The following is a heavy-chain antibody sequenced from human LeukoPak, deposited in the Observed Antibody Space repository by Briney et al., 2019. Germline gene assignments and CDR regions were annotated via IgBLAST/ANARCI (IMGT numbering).Heavy chain of an antibody. J-gene: IGHJ4*02. CDR2: ISAYNGDT. CDR3: ARAKSGIVVVPAAEDFDY. Sequence: ASVKVSCKASGYTFTSYGISWVRQAPGQGLEWMGWISAYNGDTNYVQNVQGRVTMTTDTSTSTAYMELRSLRSGDTAVYYCARAKSGIVVVPAAEDFDYWGQGTLVTVSS. D-gene: IGHD2-2*01. CDR1: GYTFTSYG. V-gene: IGHV1-18*01.